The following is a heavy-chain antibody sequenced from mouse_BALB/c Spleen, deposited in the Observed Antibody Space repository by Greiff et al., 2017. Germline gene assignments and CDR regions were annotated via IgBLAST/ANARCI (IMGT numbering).Heavy chain of an antibody. D-gene: IGHD2-14*01. CDR1: GFTFSDYY. J-gene: IGHJ3*01. CDR2: ISDGGSYT. CDR3: ARGLKDYRYGSDY. Sequence: EVKLMESGGGLVKPGGSLKLSCAASGFTFSDYYMYWVRQTPEKRLEWVATISDGGSYTYYPDSVKGRFTISRDNAKNNLYLQMSSLKSEDTAMYYCARGLKDYRYGSDYWGQGTLVTVSA. V-gene: IGHV5-4*02.